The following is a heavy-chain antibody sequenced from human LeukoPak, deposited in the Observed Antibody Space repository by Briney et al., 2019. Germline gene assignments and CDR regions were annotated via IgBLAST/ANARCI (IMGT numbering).Heavy chain of an antibody. J-gene: IGHJ4*02. CDR2: ISSSTLKI. Sequence: PGGSLRLSCAASGFTFSSYGMHWVRQAPGKGLEWVSAISSSTLKIYYADSVKGRFAMSRDNAKNTLYLQMNSLRAEDTAVYYCARVTGGYNLVDYWGQGTLVTVSS. CDR3: ARVTGGYNLVDY. D-gene: IGHD5-24*01. CDR1: GFTFSSYG. V-gene: IGHV3-21*01.